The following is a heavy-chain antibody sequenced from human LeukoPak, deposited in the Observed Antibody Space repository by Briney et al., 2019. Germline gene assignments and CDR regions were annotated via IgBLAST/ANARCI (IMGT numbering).Heavy chain of an antibody. D-gene: IGHD3-10*01. CDR3: AIVGGSGSYYSTD. CDR2: MNPNSCNT. J-gene: IGHJ4*02. CDR1: GYTFTSYD. V-gene: IGHV1-8*03. Sequence: ASVKVSRKASGYTFTSYDINWVRQATGQGLEWMGWMNPNSCNTGYAQKFHGRVTITRNTSISTAYMDLSNLKSEDTAVYYCAIVGGSGSYYSTDWGQGTLVTVSS.